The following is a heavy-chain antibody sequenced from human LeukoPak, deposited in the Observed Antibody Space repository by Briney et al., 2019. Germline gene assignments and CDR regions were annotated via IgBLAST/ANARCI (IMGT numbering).Heavy chain of an antibody. V-gene: IGHV4-30-4*08. Sequence: SETLSLTCTVSGGSISSGDYYWSWIRQPPGKGLEWIGYIYYSGSTNYNPSLKSRVTISVDTSKNQFSLKLSSVTAADTAVYYCARGLGIRSGNFDYWGQGTLVTVSS. CDR2: IYYSGST. CDR3: ARGLGIRSGNFDY. J-gene: IGHJ4*02. CDR1: GGSISSGDYY. D-gene: IGHD7-27*01.